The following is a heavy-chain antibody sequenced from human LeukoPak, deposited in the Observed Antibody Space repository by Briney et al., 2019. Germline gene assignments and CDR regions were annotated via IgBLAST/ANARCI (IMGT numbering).Heavy chain of an antibody. D-gene: IGHD6-13*01. J-gene: IGHJ4*02. CDR2: IIPILGIA. V-gene: IGHV1-69*04. Sequence: SVKVSCKASGGTFSSYAISWVRQAPGQGLEWMGRIIPILGIANYAQKFQGRVTITADKSTSTAYMELSSLRSEDTAVYYCAIAAAGRIDYWGQGTLVTVPS. CDR3: AIAAAGRIDY. CDR1: GGTFSSYA.